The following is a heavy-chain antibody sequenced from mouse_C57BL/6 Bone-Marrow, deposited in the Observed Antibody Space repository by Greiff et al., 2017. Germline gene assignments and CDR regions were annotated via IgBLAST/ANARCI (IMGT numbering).Heavy chain of an antibody. D-gene: IGHD2-4*01. V-gene: IGHV10-1*01. CDR2: IRSKSNNYAT. CDR1: GFSFNTYA. CDR3: VRSMSTTDYCAMDY. Sequence: EVMLVESGGGLVQPKGSLKLSCAASGFSFNTYAMNWVRQAPGKGLEWVARIRSKSNNYATYYADSVKDRFTISRDDSESMLYLQMNNLKTEDTAMYYCVRSMSTTDYCAMDYWGQGTSVTVSS. J-gene: IGHJ4*01.